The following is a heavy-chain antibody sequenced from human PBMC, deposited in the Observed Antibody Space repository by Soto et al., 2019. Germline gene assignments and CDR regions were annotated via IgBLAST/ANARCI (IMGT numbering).Heavy chain of an antibody. CDR3: AKDSCSDYVYVGTRFLGASFDY. D-gene: IGHD3-16*01. CDR1: GFTFSSYA. J-gene: IGHJ4*02. V-gene: IGHV3-23*01. Sequence: GGSLRLSCAASGFTFSSYAMSWVRQAPGKGLEWVSAISGSGGSTYYADSVKGRFTISGDNSKNTLYLQMNSLRAEDTAVYYCAKDSCSDYVYVGTRFLGASFDYWGQGTLVTVSS. CDR2: ISGSGGST.